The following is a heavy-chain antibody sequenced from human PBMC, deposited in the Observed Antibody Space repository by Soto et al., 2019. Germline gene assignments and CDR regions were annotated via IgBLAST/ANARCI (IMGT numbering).Heavy chain of an antibody. CDR3: ARDADASGWYHYGMDV. V-gene: IGHV3-7*01. J-gene: IGHJ6*02. CDR1: GFTLSSYW. D-gene: IGHD6-19*01. CDR2: IKQDGSEK. Sequence: LSCAASGFTLSSYWMNWVRQAPGKGLEWVANIKQDGSEKYYVDSVKGRFFISRDNAKNSLYLQLNNLRAEDTAVYYCARDADASGWYHYGMDVWGQGALVTVSS.